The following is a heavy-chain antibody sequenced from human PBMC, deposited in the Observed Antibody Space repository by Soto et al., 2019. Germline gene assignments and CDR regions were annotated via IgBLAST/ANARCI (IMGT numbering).Heavy chain of an antibody. Sequence: PGGSLRLSCAASGFTFSSYAMSWVRQAPGKGLEWVSAISGSGGSTYYADSVKGRFTISRDNSKNTLYLQMNSLRAEDTAVYYCAKGLALLWFGEPFMAYDYWGQGTLVTVSS. CDR1: GFTFSSYA. V-gene: IGHV3-23*01. CDR3: AKGLALLWFGEPFMAYDY. D-gene: IGHD3-10*01. CDR2: ISGSGGST. J-gene: IGHJ4*02.